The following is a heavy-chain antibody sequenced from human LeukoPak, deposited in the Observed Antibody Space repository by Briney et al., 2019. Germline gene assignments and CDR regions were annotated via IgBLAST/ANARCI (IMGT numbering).Heavy chain of an antibody. CDR1: GYTFTSYG. J-gene: IGHJ4*02. CDR2: ISAYNGNT. CDR3: ARGGVSNSWYPTPDY. Sequence: ASVKVSCKASGYTFTSYGISWVRQAPGQGLGWVGWISAYNGNTNYVQKLQGRVTMTTDTSTSTAYMELRSLRSDDTAVYYCARGGVSNSWYPTPDYWGQGTLVTVSS. D-gene: IGHD6-13*01. V-gene: IGHV1-18*01.